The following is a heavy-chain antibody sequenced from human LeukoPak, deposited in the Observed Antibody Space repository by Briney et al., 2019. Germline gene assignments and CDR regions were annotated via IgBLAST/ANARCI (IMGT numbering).Heavy chain of an antibody. CDR1: GGTFSSYA. CDR3: ARVPSGWYYFDY. CDR2: IIPIFGTA. J-gene: IGHJ4*02. V-gene: IGHV1-69*13. D-gene: IGHD6-19*01. Sequence: SVKVSCKASGGTFSSYAISWVRQAPGQGLEWMGGIIPIFGTANYAQKFQGRVTITADESTSTAYMELSSLRSDDTAVYYCARVPSGWYYFDYWGQGTLVTVSS.